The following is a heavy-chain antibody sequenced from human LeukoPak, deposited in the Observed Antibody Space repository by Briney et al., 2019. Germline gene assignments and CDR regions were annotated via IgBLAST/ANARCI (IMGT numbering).Heavy chain of an antibody. Sequence: SETLSLTCTVSGGTISGYYWSWIRQPPGNGLEWIGYIYYSGSTNYNPSLKSRITISVDMSKSQFSLKLSSVTAADTAVYYCARDHGFWSGPYYYMDGWGKGTTVTVSS. D-gene: IGHD3-3*01. V-gene: IGHV4-59*01. CDR2: IYYSGST. J-gene: IGHJ6*03. CDR3: ARDHGFWSGPYYYMDG. CDR1: GGTISGYY.